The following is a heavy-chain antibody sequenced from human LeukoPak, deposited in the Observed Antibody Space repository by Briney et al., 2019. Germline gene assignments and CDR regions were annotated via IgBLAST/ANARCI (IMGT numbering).Heavy chain of an antibody. V-gene: IGHV3-43*02. CDR2: ISGDGGST. CDR3: ARDSGKFDY. J-gene: IGHJ4*02. CDR1: GLPIGDFG. Sequence: GGSLRLSCVASGLPIGDFGMHWVRQAPGQGLEWVSLISGDGGSTFFTDSVKGRFSISRDNSKNSLFLEMNSLRTEDTAMYYCARDSGKFDYWGQGPLVAVSS.